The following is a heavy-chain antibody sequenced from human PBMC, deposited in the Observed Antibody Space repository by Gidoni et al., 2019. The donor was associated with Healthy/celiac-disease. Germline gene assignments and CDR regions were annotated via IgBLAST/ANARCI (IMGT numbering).Heavy chain of an antibody. D-gene: IGHD2-15*01. V-gene: IGHV1-69*02. Sequence: QVQLVQSGAEVKKPGSSVKVSCKASGGTFSSYTISWVRQAPGQGLEWMGRIIPILGIANYAQKFQGRVTITADKSTSTAYMELSSLRSEDTAVYYCARNSYCSGGSCYDVGAFDIWGQGTMVTDSS. CDR3: ARNSYCSGGSCYDVGAFDI. CDR2: IIPILGIA. CDR1: GGTFSSYT. J-gene: IGHJ3*02.